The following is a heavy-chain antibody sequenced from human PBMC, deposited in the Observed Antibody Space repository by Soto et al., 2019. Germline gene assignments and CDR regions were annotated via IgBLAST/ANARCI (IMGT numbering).Heavy chain of an antibody. CDR3: AREKYYYGSGSYNVKWFDP. D-gene: IGHD3-10*01. J-gene: IGHJ5*02. CDR2: VSYSGST. Sequence: SETLSLTCSLSGGAIGGYYWSWIRQPPGKALEWIGYVSYSGSTDYHPSLKSRVTISVDRSKNQFSLKLSSVTAADTAVYYCAREKYYYGSGSYNVKWFDPWGQGTLVTVSS. CDR1: GGAIGGYY. V-gene: IGHV4-59*12.